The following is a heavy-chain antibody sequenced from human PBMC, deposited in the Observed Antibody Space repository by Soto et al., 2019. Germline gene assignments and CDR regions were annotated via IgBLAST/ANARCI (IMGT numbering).Heavy chain of an antibody. D-gene: IGHD4-17*01. V-gene: IGHV3-9*01. J-gene: IGHJ4*02. CDR3: VRGSHSDDGDNGYFDF. CDR2: INWNGGAI. Sequence: VQLVESGGGLVQPGRSLRLSCAASGFTFDDFAMHWVRQAPGKGLEWVSGINWNGGAIGYADSAKGRFNISRDNAKNSLYLQMNSLRVEDTALYYCVRGSHSDDGDNGYFDFWGQGSLVTVSS. CDR1: GFTFDDFA.